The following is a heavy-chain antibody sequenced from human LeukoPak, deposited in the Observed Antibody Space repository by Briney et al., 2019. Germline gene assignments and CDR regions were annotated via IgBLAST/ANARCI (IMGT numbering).Heavy chain of an antibody. V-gene: IGHV1-3*01. J-gene: IGHJ5*02. Sequence: ASVNVSCKAAGYTFTSYAMHWVRQAPGQRLEWMGWINAGNGNTKYSQKFQGRVTITRDTSASTAYMELSSLRSEDTAVYYCARAVAGKNWFEPWGQGTLVTVSS. D-gene: IGHD6-19*01. CDR3: ARAVAGKNWFEP. CDR1: GYTFTSYA. CDR2: INAGNGNT.